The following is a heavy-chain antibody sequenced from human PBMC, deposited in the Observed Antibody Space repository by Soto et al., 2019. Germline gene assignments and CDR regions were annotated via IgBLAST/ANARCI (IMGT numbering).Heavy chain of an antibody. CDR2: IYTSGST. CDR3: AITIAEAGTRAFDI. D-gene: IGHD6-13*01. J-gene: IGHJ3*02. CDR1: GGSISSYY. Sequence: SETLSLTCTVSGGSISSYYWSGIRQPAGKGLEWIGRIYTSGSTNYNPSLKSRVTMSVDTSKNQFSLKLSSVTAADTAVYYCAITIAEAGTRAFDIWGQGTMVTVSS. V-gene: IGHV4-4*07.